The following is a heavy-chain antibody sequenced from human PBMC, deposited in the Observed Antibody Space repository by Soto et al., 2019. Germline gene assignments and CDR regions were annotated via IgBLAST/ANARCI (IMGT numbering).Heavy chain of an antibody. CDR3: ARGGGDYYYYGMDV. Sequence: ASVKVSCKASGGTFSSYAISWVRQAPGQGLEWMGGIIPIFGTANYAQKFQGRVTITADESTSTAYMELSSLRSEDTAVYYCARGGGDYYYYGMDVWGQGTTVTVSS. J-gene: IGHJ6*02. CDR2: IIPIFGTA. CDR1: GGTFSSYA. V-gene: IGHV1-69*13.